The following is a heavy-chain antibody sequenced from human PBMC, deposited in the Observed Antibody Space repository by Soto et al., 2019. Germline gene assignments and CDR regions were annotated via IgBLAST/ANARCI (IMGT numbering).Heavy chain of an antibody. J-gene: IGHJ4*02. CDR2: ISATGGGT. Sequence: GGSLRLSCAASGFKFSNYAMSWVRQAPGKGLEWVSLISATGGGTYYADSVKGRLTISRDNSHNTLYLQVHSLTAEDTAVYYCAKDRRAGGNSAFYFDFWGQGAQVTVSS. CDR3: AKDRRAGGNSAFYFDF. V-gene: IGHV3-23*01. CDR1: GFKFSNYA. D-gene: IGHD3-16*01.